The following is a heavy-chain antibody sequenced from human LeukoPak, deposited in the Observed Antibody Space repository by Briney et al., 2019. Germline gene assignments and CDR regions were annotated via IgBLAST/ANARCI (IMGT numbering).Heavy chain of an antibody. CDR3: ARHRVGYYYDSSGYRDAFDI. D-gene: IGHD3-22*01. CDR2: IYYSGST. J-gene: IGHJ3*02. CDR1: GGSIRNYY. Sequence: SETLSLTCAVSGGSIRNYYWSWIRQPPGKGLEWIGYIYYSGSTNYSPSLKSRVTISLDTSKNHFSLELSSVTAADTAVYYCARHRVGYYYDSSGYRDAFDIWGQGTMVTVSS. V-gene: IGHV4-59*01.